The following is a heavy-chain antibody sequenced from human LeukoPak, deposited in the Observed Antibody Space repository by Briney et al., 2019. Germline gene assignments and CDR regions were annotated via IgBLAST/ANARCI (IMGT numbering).Heavy chain of an antibody. V-gene: IGHV4-31*03. CDR1: GGSISSGGYY. D-gene: IGHD6-13*01. CDR3: ARALPGIAAAGTLDY. CDR2: IYYSGIT. J-gene: IGHJ4*02. Sequence: SQTLSLTCTVSGGSISSGGYYWSWIRQHPGKGLEWIGYIYYSGITYYNPSLKSRVTISVDTSKNQFSLKLSSVTAADTAVYYCARALPGIAAAGTLDYWGQGTLVTVPS.